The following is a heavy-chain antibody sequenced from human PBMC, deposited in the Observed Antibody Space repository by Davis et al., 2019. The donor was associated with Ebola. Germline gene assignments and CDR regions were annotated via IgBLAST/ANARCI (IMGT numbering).Heavy chain of an antibody. V-gene: IGHV4-4*02. D-gene: IGHD1-26*01. CDR1: GGSISSSNW. Sequence: MPSETLSLTCAVSGGSISSSNWWSWVRQPPGKGLEWIGEIYHSGSTNYNPSLKSRVTISVDKSKNQFSLKLSSVTAADTAVYYCAIQIVGATRVFDYWGQGTLVTVSS. CDR3: AIQIVGATRVFDY. CDR2: IYHSGST. J-gene: IGHJ4*02.